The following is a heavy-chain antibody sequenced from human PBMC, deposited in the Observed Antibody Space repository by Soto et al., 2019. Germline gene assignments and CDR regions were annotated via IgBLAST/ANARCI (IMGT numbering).Heavy chain of an antibody. CDR2: IYGSGGGI. V-gene: IGHV3-23*05. J-gene: IGHJ4*02. Sequence: EVQLLESGGGLAHPGGSLRLSCTASGFTFSNYAMAWVRQAPARGLECVAGIYGSGGGIEYADSVKGRFTISRANSKNTVYLEMNSLRGDDTAVYYCAKDAVPGDGWWLLDHWGQGTVVTVSS. CDR3: AKDAVPGDGWWLLDH. CDR1: GFTFSNYA. D-gene: IGHD2-21*02.